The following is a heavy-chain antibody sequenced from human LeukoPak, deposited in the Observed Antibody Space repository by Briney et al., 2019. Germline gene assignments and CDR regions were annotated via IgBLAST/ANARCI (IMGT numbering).Heavy chain of an antibody. CDR1: GFTFTSSA. Sequence: GASVKVSCKASGFTFTSSAMQWVRQARGQRLEWIGWIVVGSGNTNYAQKFQERVTITRDMSTSTAYMELSSLRSEDAAVYYCAKAPVTTCSGAYCYPFDYWGQGTLVTVSS. D-gene: IGHD2-21*01. CDR3: AKAPVTTCSGAYCYPFDY. J-gene: IGHJ4*02. CDR2: IVVGSGNT. V-gene: IGHV1-58*02.